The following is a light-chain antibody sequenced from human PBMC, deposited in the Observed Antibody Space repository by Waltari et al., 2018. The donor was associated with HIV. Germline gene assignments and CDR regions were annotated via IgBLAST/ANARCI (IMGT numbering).Light chain of an antibody. Sequence: QSVLTQPPSASGTPGQRVTISCSGSSSNVGRNSVSWYRQFPGTAPKLLIYKTNQRPSGVPDRFSGCKSGTSASLAISGLQSDDESGYYCAAWDDSLNGPLFGGGTQLTVL. CDR1: SSNVGRNS. V-gene: IGLV1-44*01. CDR2: KTN. J-gene: IGLJ2*01. CDR3: AAWDDSLNGPL.